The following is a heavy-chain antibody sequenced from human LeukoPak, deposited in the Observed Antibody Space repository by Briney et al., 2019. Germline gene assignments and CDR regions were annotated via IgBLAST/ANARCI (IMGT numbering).Heavy chain of an antibody. V-gene: IGHV3-21*01. D-gene: IGHD1-1*01. Sequence: GGSLRLSCAASRFTFSIYAMSWVRQAPGKGLEWVSSISSSSSYIYYADSVKGRFTISRDNAKNSLYLQMNSLRAEDTAVYYCARDRDWNDAFDYWGQGTLVTVSS. CDR3: ARDRDWNDAFDY. CDR2: ISSSSSYI. CDR1: RFTFSIYA. J-gene: IGHJ4*02.